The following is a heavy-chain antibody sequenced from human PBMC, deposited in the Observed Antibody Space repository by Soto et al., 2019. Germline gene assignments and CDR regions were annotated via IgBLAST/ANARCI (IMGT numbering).Heavy chain of an antibody. CDR1: GFTFSSYA. V-gene: IGHV3-64D*08. CDR3: VKDPIPVVLMVYAIPVDP. Sequence: PGGSLRLSCSASGFTFSSYAMHWVRQTPGKGLEYVSAISSNGGSTYYADSVKGRFTISRDNSKNTLYLQMSSLRAEDTAVYYCVKDPIPVVLMVYAIPVDPWGQGTLVTVSS. J-gene: IGHJ5*02. D-gene: IGHD2-8*01. CDR2: ISSNGGST.